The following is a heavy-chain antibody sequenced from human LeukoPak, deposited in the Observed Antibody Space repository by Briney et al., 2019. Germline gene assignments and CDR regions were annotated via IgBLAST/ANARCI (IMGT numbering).Heavy chain of an antibody. Sequence: TLSLTCAVSGGSISSGGYSWSWIRQPPGKGLEWIGYIYHSGSTYYNPSLKSRVTISVDRSKNRFSLKLSSVTAADTAVYYCARTSIAARRANAFDIWGQGTMVTVSS. V-gene: IGHV4-30-2*01. CDR3: ARTSIAARRANAFDI. CDR1: GGSISSGGYS. J-gene: IGHJ3*02. D-gene: IGHD6-6*01. CDR2: IYHSGST.